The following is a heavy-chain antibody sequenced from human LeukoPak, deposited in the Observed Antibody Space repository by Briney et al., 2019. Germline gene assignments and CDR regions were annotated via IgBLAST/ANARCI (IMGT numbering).Heavy chain of an antibody. J-gene: IGHJ4*02. CDR3: ARDHTDDYGDSYFDY. CDR1: GFTFSSYS. V-gene: IGHV3-21*01. CDR2: ISSSSSYI. D-gene: IGHD4-17*01. Sequence: GGSLRLSCAASGFTFSSYSMNWVRQAPGKGLEWVSSISSSSSYIYYADSVKGRFTISRDNAKNSLYLQMNRMRAEDTAVYYCARDHTDDYGDSYFDYWGQGTLVTVSS.